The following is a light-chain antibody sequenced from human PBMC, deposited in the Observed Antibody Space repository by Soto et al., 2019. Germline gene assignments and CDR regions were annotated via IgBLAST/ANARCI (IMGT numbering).Light chain of an antibody. J-gene: IGKJ2*01. Sequence: DIQLTQSPSFLSGSVGDRVTITCRASQGISSYLAWYQQKPGKAPKLLINGASTLQSGVPSRFSGSGSGTEFTLTINSLQPEDIGTYYCQQLNSYWYTFGQGTKLEI. CDR2: GAS. CDR3: QQLNSYWYT. CDR1: QGISSY. V-gene: IGKV1-9*01.